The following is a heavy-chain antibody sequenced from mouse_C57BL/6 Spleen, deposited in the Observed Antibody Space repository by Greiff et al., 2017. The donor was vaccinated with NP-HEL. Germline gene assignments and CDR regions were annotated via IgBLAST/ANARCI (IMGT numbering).Heavy chain of an antibody. J-gene: IGHJ4*01. Sequence: QVQLKQPGAELVRPGSSVKLSCKASGYTFTSYWMHWVKQRPIQGLEWIGNIDPSDSETHYNQKFKDKATLTVDKSSSTAYMQLSSLTSEDSAVYYCARRGSTMVTTAHYYAMDYWGQGTSVTVSS. V-gene: IGHV1-52*01. CDR1: GYTFTSYW. CDR3: ARRGSTMVTTAHYYAMDY. CDR2: IDPSDSET. D-gene: IGHD2-2*01.